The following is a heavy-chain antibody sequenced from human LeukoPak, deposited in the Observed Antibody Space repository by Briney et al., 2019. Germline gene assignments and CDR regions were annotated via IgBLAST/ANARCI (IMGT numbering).Heavy chain of an antibody. Sequence: SETLSLTCTVSGGSISSSSYYWGWIRQPPGKGLEWIGSIYYSGSTNSNPSLKSRVTISLDTSKNRFSLKLSSVTAADTAIYYCAKEMSSLTGSGGPGEPFDRWGQGTLVTVSS. CDR1: GGSISSSSYY. CDR3: AKEMSSLTGSGGPGEPFDR. D-gene: IGHD3-10*01. V-gene: IGHV4-39*07. CDR2: IYYSGST. J-gene: IGHJ4*02.